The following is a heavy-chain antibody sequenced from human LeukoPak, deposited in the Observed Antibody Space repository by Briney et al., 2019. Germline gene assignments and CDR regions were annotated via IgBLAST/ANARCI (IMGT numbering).Heavy chain of an antibody. CDR1: GFTFSSYS. CDR2: ISSSSSYI. CDR3: ARDDYDIDAFDI. Sequence: PGGSLRLSCAASGFTFSSYSMNWVRQAPGKGLEWVSSISSSSSYIYYADSVKGRFTISRDNAKNSLYLQMNSLRAEDTAVYYCARDDYDIDAFDIWGQGTMVTVSS. V-gene: IGHV3-21*01. D-gene: IGHD3-16*01. J-gene: IGHJ3*02.